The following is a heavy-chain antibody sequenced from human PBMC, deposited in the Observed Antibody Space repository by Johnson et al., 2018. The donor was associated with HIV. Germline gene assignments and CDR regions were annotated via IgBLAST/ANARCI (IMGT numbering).Heavy chain of an antibody. CDR1: GFTFSSYW. D-gene: IGHD3-10*01. CDR2: ISGSGGAI. J-gene: IGHJ3*02. Sequence: VQLVESGGGLVQPGRSLRLSCAASGFTFSSYWMSWVRQAPGKGLEWVSYISGSGGAIYYADSVKGRFTISRDNAKNSVDLQMNSLKAEDTAVYYCARESLEFWSRGAFDIWGQGTMVTVSS. CDR3: ARESLEFWSRGAFDI. V-gene: IGHV3-48*04.